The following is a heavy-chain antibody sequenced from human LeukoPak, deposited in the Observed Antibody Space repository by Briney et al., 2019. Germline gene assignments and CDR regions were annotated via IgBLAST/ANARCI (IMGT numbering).Heavy chain of an antibody. D-gene: IGHD3-10*01. CDR3: ARGSGNGLGYYYYGMDV. V-gene: IGHV4-34*01. Sequence: PSETLSLTFAVYGGAFSGYYWSWIRQPPGKGLEWIGGINHSGSTNYNPSLKSRVTISVDTSKNQFSLKLSSVTAADTAVYYCARGSGNGLGYYYYGMDVWGQGTTVTVSS. CDR2: INHSGST. CDR1: GGAFSGYY. J-gene: IGHJ6*02.